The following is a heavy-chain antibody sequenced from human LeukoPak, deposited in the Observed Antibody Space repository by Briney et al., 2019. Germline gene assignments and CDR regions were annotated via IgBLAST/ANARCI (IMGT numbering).Heavy chain of an antibody. CDR3: ARAVGCSSTSCYVRGMDV. J-gene: IGHJ6*02. CDR2: INHSGST. V-gene: IGHV4-34*01. D-gene: IGHD2-2*01. Sequence: PSETLSLTCAVYGGSFSGYYWSWIRQPPGKGLEWIGEINHSGSTNYNPSLKSRVTISVDTSKNQFSLKLSSVTAADTAVYYCARAVGCSSTSCYVRGMDVWGQGTTVTVSS. CDR1: GGSFSGYY.